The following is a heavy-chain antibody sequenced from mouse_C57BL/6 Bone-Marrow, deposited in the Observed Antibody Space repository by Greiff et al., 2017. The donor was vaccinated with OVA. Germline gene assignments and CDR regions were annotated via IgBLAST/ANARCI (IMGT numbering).Heavy chain of an antibody. D-gene: IGHD3-2*02. J-gene: IGHJ4*01. V-gene: IGHV3-6*01. CDR1: GYSITSGYY. CDR2: ISYDGSN. Sequence: VQLKESGPGLVKPSQSLSLTCSVTGYSITSGYYWNWIRQFPGNKLEWMGYISYDGSNNYNPSLKNRISITRDTSKNQFFLKLNSVTTEDTATYYCAREVDSSGYYAMDYWGQGTSVTVSS. CDR3: AREVDSSGYYAMDY.